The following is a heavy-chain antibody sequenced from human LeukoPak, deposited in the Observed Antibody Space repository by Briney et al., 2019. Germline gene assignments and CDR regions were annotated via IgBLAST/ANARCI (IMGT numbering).Heavy chain of an antibody. CDR3: AKVSRITMIVVVIPPNYYFDY. J-gene: IGHJ4*02. V-gene: IGHV3-23*01. Sequence: GGSLRLSCAASGFTFDDYAMHWVRQAPGKGLEWVPAISGSGGSTYYADSVKGRFTISRDNSKNTLYLQMNSLRAEDTAVYYCAKVSRITMIVVVIPPNYYFDYWGQGTLVTVSS. D-gene: IGHD3-22*01. CDR1: GFTFDDYA. CDR2: ISGSGGST.